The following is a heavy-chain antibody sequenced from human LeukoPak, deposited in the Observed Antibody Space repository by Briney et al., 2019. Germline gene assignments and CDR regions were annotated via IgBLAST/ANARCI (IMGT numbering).Heavy chain of an antibody. CDR1: GGFIIISSYY. CDR2: IYSGGST. D-gene: IGHD5-18*01. Sequence: HPSETLSLTCTVSGGFIIISSYYWGWIRQPPGKGLEWVSVIYSGGSTYYADSVKGRFTISRDNSKNTLYLQMNSLRAEDTAVYYCAREGRRGYSYGYFDYWGQGTLVTVSS. J-gene: IGHJ4*02. CDR3: AREGRRGYSYGYFDY. V-gene: IGHV3-53*01.